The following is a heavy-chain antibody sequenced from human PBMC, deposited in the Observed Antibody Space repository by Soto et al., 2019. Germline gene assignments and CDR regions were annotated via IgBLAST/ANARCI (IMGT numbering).Heavy chain of an antibody. CDR1: SGSFSGYY. CDR3: ARHGGYYFDY. V-gene: IGHV4-34*01. J-gene: IGHJ4*02. D-gene: IGHD3-16*01. Sequence: QVQLQQWGAGLLKSSETLSLTCAVYSGSFSGYYWSWIRQPPGKGLEWIGEIYHGLSIVYNPSLKSRVTISGDSSKNQFSLKLSSVTAADTAVYYGARHGGYYFDYWGQGTLVTVSS. CDR2: IYHGLSI.